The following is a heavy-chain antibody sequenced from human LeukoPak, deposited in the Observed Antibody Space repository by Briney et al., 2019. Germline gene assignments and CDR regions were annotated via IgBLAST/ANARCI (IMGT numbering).Heavy chain of an antibody. CDR1: GDFIRSYW. CDR2: IYATGST. D-gene: IGHD1-26*01. CDR3: ARQGYTASYYFLDF. V-gene: IGHV4-4*07. J-gene: IGHJ4*02. Sequence: SETLSPTCDVSGDFIRSYWWGWVRQPAGKGLEWIGRIYATGSTKFNPSLKSRLTMSMDTSTNQLSLKLSLKLTSVTAADTAVYFCARQGYTASYYFLDFWSRGTLVTVSP.